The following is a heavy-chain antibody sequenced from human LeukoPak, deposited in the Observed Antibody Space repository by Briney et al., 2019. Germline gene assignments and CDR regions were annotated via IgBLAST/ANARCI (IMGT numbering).Heavy chain of an antibody. Sequence: SVKVSCKASGGTFSSYTISWVRRAPGQGLEWMGRIIPILGIANYAQKFQGRVTITADKSTSTAYMELSSLRSEDTAVYYCARAGSYCHFDYWGQGTLVTVSS. CDR2: IIPILGIA. D-gene: IGHD1-26*01. CDR3: ARAGSYCHFDY. V-gene: IGHV1-69*02. J-gene: IGHJ4*02. CDR1: GGTFSSYT.